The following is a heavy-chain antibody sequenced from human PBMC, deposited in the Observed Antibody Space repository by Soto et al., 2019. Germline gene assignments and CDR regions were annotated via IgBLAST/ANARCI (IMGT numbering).Heavy chain of an antibody. CDR3: ARRWGRTFDY. J-gene: IGHJ4*02. CDR2: IYYSGST. D-gene: IGHD7-27*01. V-gene: IGHV4-59*08. CDR1: NGSRSRYY. Sequence: SETCRVGNGSRSRYYWSWIRQPPGKGLEWIGYIYYSGSTNYNPSLKSRVTISVDTSKNQFSLKLSSVTAADTAVYYCARRWGRTFDYWGQGTLVTVSS.